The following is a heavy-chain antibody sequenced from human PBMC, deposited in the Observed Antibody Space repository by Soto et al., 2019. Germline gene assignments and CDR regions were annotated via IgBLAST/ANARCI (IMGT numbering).Heavy chain of an antibody. V-gene: IGHV1-3*01. CDR2: INAGNGNT. D-gene: IGHD6-13*01. Sequence: ASVKVSCKASGYTFTSYAMHWVRQAPGQRLEWMGWINAGNGNTKYSQKFQGRVTITRDTSASTAYMELSSLRSEDTAVYYCASAATYSSSWYYFDYWGQGTLVTVSS. J-gene: IGHJ4*02. CDR3: ASAATYSSSWYYFDY. CDR1: GYTFTSYA.